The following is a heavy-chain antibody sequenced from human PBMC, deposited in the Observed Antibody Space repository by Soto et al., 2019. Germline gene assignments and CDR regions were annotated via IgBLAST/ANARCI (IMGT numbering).Heavy chain of an antibody. V-gene: IGHV4-39*01. CDR3: GRHGVTAPATGY. J-gene: IGHJ4*02. CDR2: IYYSGSA. D-gene: IGHD6-13*01. Sequence: QLQLQESGPGLVKPSETLSLTCTVSGDSISSGSSYWDWIRQPPGKGLEWIGTIYYSGSAYYNPSLESRVTISLDTSKNHFSLKLSSVTATDTAVYYCGRHGVTAPATGYWGQGTLVTVSS. CDR1: GDSISSGSSY.